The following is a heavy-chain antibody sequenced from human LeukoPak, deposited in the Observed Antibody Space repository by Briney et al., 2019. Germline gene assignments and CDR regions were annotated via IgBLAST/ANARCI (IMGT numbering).Heavy chain of an antibody. J-gene: IGHJ5*02. CDR3: ARSSNGAARPSVGWFDP. CDR1: GGSISSYY. CDR2: IYYSGTT. V-gene: IGHV4-59*01. Sequence: SETLSLTCTVSGGSISSYYWSWIRQPPGKGLEWIGYIYYSGTTSYNPSLKSRVTISVDTSKNQFSLKLSSVTAADTAVYYCARSSNGAARPSVGWFDPWGQGTLVTVSS. D-gene: IGHD6-6*01.